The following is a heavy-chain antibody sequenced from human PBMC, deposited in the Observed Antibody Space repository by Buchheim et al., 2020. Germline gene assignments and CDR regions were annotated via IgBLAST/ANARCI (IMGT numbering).Heavy chain of an antibody. CDR1: GFTFNRNG. CDR2: VSYDGDKK. Sequence: QVQLVESGGGVVQPGRSLRLSCAASGFTFNRNGMHWVRQAPGKGLEWVAVVSYDGDKKYSVDSVKGRFTISRDNSKNTVYLQMNSLRAEDTAVYYCAKDVRSEAAAMDSWGQGT. V-gene: IGHV3-30*18. J-gene: IGHJ4*02. D-gene: IGHD6-13*01. CDR3: AKDVRSEAAAMDS.